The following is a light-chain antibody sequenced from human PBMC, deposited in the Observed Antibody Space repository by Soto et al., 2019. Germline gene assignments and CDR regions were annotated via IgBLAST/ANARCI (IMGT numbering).Light chain of an antibody. J-gene: IGKJ1*01. V-gene: IGKV3-15*01. CDR3: QQYNTWTWT. Sequence: EIVMTQSPATLSMSPGERATLFCRASQSVGTNVAWFQHKPGQPPRLLMYGASTWASGIPVRFSGSGSGTDFTLTISSLQSEDFAIYDCQQYNTWTWTFGQGTKVEVK. CDR2: GAS. CDR1: QSVGTN.